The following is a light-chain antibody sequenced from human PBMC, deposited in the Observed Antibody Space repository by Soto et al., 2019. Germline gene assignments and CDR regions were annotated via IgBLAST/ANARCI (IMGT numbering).Light chain of an antibody. CDR3: QQYGSSGT. Sequence: EVALRQCSDTMSLTPGERVTLSGRASQNFGSSYLAWYQPKRGKAPRLLIYGASNRATGIPDRLSGSGSGTDFTLPIRRLEPEDSAVYYCQQYGSSGTFGQGTKVDIK. CDR2: GAS. J-gene: IGKJ1*01. V-gene: IGKV3-20*01. CDR1: QNFGSSY.